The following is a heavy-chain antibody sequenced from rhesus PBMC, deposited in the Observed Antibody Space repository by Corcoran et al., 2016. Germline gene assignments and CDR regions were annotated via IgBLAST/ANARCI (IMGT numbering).Heavy chain of an antibody. CDR1: SDSLSRWNW. Sequence: VQLQETGPGLITPSETLSLTCAVSSDSLSRWNWWSLIRKPQGKGREWIGNIGGSSGNTYYNPSIKRRVTMSKDTSKNQFSLNLNSVTAADTAVYYGARTYSGSWNYWGQGVLVTVSS. CDR2: IGGSSGNT. D-gene: IGHD6-25*01. V-gene: IGHV4-65*02. CDR3: ARTYSGSWNY. J-gene: IGHJ4*01.